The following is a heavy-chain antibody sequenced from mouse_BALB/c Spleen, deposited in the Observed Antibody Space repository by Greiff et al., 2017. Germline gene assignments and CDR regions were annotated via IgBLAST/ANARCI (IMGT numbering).Heavy chain of an antibody. D-gene: IGHD3-1*01. CDR1: GFTFSSYG. CDR2: ISSGGSYT. CDR3: ARHSGNFFDY. J-gene: IGHJ2*01. Sequence: EVNVVESGGDLVKPGGSLKLSCAASGFTFSSYGMSWVRQTPDKRLEWVATISSGGSYTYYPDSVKGRFTISRDNAKNTLYLQMSSLKSEDTAMYYCARHSGNFFDYWGQGTTLTVSS. V-gene: IGHV5-6*01.